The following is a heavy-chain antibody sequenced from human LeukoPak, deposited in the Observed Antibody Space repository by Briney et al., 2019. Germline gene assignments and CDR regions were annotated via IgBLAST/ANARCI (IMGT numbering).Heavy chain of an antibody. CDR2: INHSGST. Sequence: PSETLSLTCAVYGGSFSGYYWSWIRQPPGKGLEWIGEINHSGSTNYNPSLKSRVTISVDTSKSQFSLKLSSVTAADTAVYYCARDRNKGLRFLVSEDWFDPWGQGTLVTVSS. V-gene: IGHV4-34*01. CDR1: GGSFSGYY. D-gene: IGHD3-3*01. CDR3: ARDRNKGLRFLVSEDWFDP. J-gene: IGHJ5*02.